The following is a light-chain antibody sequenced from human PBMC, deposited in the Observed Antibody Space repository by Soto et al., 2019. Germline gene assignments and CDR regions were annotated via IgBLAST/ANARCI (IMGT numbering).Light chain of an antibody. J-gene: IGKJ1*01. Sequence: DIQMTQSPSSRSSSFGDRVTITCRASQGIRNDLGWYQQKPGEAPKLLIYDASALPRGVPSRFSGSGSGTKFTLTIASLKTDDGATYYCQQYETFSGTFGPGTKVDIK. CDR2: DAS. CDR3: QQYETFSGT. V-gene: IGKV1-17*01. CDR1: QGIRND.